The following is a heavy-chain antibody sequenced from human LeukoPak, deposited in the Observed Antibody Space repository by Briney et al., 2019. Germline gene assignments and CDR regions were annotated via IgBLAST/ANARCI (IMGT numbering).Heavy chain of an antibody. D-gene: IGHD3-3*01. J-gene: IGHJ4*02. CDR1: GYTFTSYG. CDR2: ISAYNGNT. Sequence: ASVKVSCKASGYTFTSYGISWVRQAPGQGLEWMGWISAYNGNTNYAQKLQGRVTMTTDTSTSTAYMELRSLRSDDTAVYYCARELDYDFWSGYETTISDYWGQGTLVTVSP. V-gene: IGHV1-18*01. CDR3: ARELDYDFWSGYETTISDY.